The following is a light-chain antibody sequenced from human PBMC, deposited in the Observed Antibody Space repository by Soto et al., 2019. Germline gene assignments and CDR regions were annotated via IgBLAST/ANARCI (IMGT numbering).Light chain of an antibody. CDR1: SSDVGGYNS. Sequence: QSVLTQPASVSGSPGQSITISCTGTSSDVGGYNSVSWYQHHPGKAPKLLIYNVNSRPSWVSDRFSGSKSGNTASLTISGLQAEYVADYYCSSYTTSSTYVFGTGNNVTVL. J-gene: IGLJ1*01. CDR2: NVN. V-gene: IGLV2-14*03. CDR3: SSYTTSSTYV.